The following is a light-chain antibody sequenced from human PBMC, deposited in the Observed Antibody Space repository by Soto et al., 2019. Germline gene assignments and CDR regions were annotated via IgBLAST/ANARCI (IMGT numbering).Light chain of an antibody. CDR3: AAWDDSLSGLNWV. J-gene: IGLJ3*02. V-gene: IGLV1-47*01. CDR1: SSNIGSNY. CDR2: RNN. Sequence: QSVLTQPPSASGTPGQRVTISCSGSSSNIGSNYVYCYQQLPGTAPKLLIYRNNQRPSGVPDRFSGSKSGTSASLAISGLRSEDEADYYCAAWDDSLSGLNWVFGGGTKLTVL.